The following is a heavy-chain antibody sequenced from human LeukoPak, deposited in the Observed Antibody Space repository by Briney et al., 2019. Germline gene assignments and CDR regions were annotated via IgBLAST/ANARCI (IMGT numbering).Heavy chain of an antibody. CDR1: GFTFRNYG. Sequence: GRSLRLSCVASGFTFRNYGMHWVRQAPGKGLEWVTFIWYDGSNKYYADSVKGRFTISRDNSKNTVYLQVNSLIAEDTAVYYCARGISNYNSCDFWGQGTLVTVSS. V-gene: IGHV3-33*01. J-gene: IGHJ4*02. CDR2: IWYDGSNK. CDR3: ARGISNYNSCDF. D-gene: IGHD4-11*01.